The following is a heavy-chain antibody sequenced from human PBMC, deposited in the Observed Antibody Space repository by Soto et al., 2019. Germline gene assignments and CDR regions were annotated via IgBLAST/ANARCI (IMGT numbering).Heavy chain of an antibody. V-gene: IGHV1-18*04. D-gene: IGHD6-6*01. CDR2: INTHDGHT. J-gene: IGHJ4*02. CDR1: GFTFTNYD. CDR3: ARGSPQYRSSSFDY. Sequence: QVQLVQSGAEVKKPGASVKVSCKTSGFTFTNYDLSWVRQAPGQGLERLGRINTHDGHTDYAQNLQGRISMTTDKSTSTVYMDLRSLRSDDTAIYYCARGSPQYRSSSFDYWGQGTLLTVSS.